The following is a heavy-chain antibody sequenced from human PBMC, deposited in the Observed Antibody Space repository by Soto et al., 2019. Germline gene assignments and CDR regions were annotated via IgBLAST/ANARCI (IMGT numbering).Heavy chain of an antibody. D-gene: IGHD6-19*01. J-gene: IGHJ4*02. CDR2: ISSSGSTI. CDR1: GFTFSSHE. CDR3: ARGVAVAGRGDY. V-gene: IGHV3-48*03. Sequence: EVQLVESGGGLVQPGGSLRLSCAASGFTFSSHEMNWVRQAPGKGLEWVSYISSSGSTIYYADSVKGRFTISRDNAKNSLYLQMNSLRAEDTAVYYCARGVAVAGRGDYWGQGTLVTVSS.